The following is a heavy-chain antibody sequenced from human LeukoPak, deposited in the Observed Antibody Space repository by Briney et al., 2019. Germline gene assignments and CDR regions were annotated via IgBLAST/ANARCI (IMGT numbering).Heavy chain of an antibody. Sequence: ASVKVSCKASGYTFTSYYMHWVRQAPGQGLEWMGWINPNSGGTNYAQKFQGRVTMTRDTSISTAYMELSRLRSDDTAVYYCARDSDTAMVPGDDALDIWGQGTMVTVSS. V-gene: IGHV1-2*02. CDR1: GYTFTSYY. D-gene: IGHD5-18*01. J-gene: IGHJ3*02. CDR2: INPNSGGT. CDR3: ARDSDTAMVPGDDALDI.